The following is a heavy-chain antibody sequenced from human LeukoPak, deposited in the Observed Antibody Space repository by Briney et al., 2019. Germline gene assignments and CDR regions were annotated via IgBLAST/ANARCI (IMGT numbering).Heavy chain of an antibody. Sequence: SETLSLTCTVSGGSISSSSYYWGWIRQPPGKGLEWIGGIYFSGSTYYNPSLKSRLTISVDTSNNQFSLKLTSVTAADTAVYYCARRPASSVVGATTNYFDSWGQGTLVTVSS. J-gene: IGHJ4*02. CDR2: IYFSGST. V-gene: IGHV4-39*01. CDR1: GGSISSSSYY. D-gene: IGHD1-26*01. CDR3: ARRPASSVVGATTNYFDS.